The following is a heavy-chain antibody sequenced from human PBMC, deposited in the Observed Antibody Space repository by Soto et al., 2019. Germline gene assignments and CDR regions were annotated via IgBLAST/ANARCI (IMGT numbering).Heavy chain of an antibody. CDR3: AREYSDFWSGPDY. CDR1: GYTFTSYA. CDR2: INAGNGNT. J-gene: IGHJ4*02. V-gene: IGHV1-3*01. Sequence: QVQLVQSGAEVKKPGASVKVSCKASGYTFTSYAMHWVRQAPGQRLEWMGWINAGNGNTKYSQKFQGRVTITRDTSASKAYMELSSLRSEDTAVYYCAREYSDFWSGPDYWGQGTLVTVSS. D-gene: IGHD3-3*01.